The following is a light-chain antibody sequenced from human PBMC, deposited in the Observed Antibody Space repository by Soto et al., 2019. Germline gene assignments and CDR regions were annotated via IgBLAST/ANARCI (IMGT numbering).Light chain of an antibody. V-gene: IGLV4-69*02. J-gene: IGLJ2*01. CDR3: QTWDTGIRV. CDR1: SGQSSYA. Sequence: QPVLTQSPSASASLGASVKLTCTLSSGQSSYAIAWHQQQPEKGPRYLMKLNGDGSHSKGDGIPDRFSGSSSGAERYLTISSLQSEDEADYYCQTWDTGIRVFGGGTKVTVL. CDR2: LNGDGSH.